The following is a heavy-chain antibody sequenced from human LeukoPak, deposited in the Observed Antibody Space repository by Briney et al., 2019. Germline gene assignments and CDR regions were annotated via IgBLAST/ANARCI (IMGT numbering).Heavy chain of an antibody. D-gene: IGHD6-19*01. V-gene: IGHV3-64*04. CDR2: LSSNGGRR. CDR1: GFSFSKYA. CDR3: ARAYSSGWSYFDY. Sequence: GGSLRLSCSASGFSFSKYAMHWVRQAPGKGLQYVSALSSNGGRRFYADSVKGRFTISRDNSKNTLYLQLNSLRAEDTAVYYCARAYSSGWSYFDYWGQGTLVTVSS. J-gene: IGHJ4*02.